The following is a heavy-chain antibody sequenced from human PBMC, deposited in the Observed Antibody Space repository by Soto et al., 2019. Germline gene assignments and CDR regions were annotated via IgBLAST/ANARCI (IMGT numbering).Heavy chain of an antibody. CDR3: ARGNGYGGVPFDY. D-gene: IGHD2-8*02. J-gene: IGHJ4*02. V-gene: IGHV4-30-2*01. Sequence: SETLSLTCAVSEGSFSTGDYSWNWIRQPPGKGLEWIGYIYTSGSTYYSSSLKSRVTISVDRSKNQFSLQLTSVTAADTAVYYCARGNGYGGVPFDYWGQGLLVTVSS. CDR1: EGSFSTGDYS. CDR2: IYTSGST.